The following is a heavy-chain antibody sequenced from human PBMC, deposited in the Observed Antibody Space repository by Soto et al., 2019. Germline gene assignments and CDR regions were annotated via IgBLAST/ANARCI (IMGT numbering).Heavy chain of an antibody. CDR1: GGPMTSGAYY. CDR3: ARDYPYFTVTSSGGLDV. J-gene: IGHJ6*02. D-gene: IGHD4-17*01. Sequence: KTSETLSLTCSVSGGPMTSGAYYWSWIRQPPGEGLEWMGYIYYSGGTSSSPSLESRLTLSVDTSRNQFSLKLRSVTAADTAVYYCARDYPYFTVTSSGGLDVWGQGTTVTVSS. CDR2: IYYSGGT. V-gene: IGHV4-30-4*02.